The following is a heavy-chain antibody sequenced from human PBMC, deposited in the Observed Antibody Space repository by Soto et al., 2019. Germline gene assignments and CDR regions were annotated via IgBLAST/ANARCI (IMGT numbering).Heavy chain of an antibody. CDR2: IIPIFGTA. CDR3: AGGRDYYDSSGYHTPFYYGMDV. J-gene: IGHJ6*02. D-gene: IGHD3-22*01. CDR1: GGTFSSYA. V-gene: IGHV1-69*13. Sequence: GASVKVSCKASGGTFSSYAISWVRQAPGQGLEWMGGIIPIFGTANYAQKFQGRVTITADESTSTAYMELSSLRSEDTAVYYCAGGRDYYDSSGYHTPFYYGMDVWGQGTTVTVS.